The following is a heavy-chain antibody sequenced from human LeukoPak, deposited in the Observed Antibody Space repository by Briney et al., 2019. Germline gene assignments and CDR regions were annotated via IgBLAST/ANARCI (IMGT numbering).Heavy chain of an antibody. CDR1: GGSISSSNW. Sequence: SETLSLTCAVSGGSISSSNWWSWVRQPPGKGLEWIGEIYHSGSTNYNPSLKSRVTISVDTSKNQFSLKLSSVTAADTAVYYCASLWPYQLSAFDIWGQGTMVTVSS. CDR2: IYHSGST. CDR3: ASLWPYQLSAFDI. J-gene: IGHJ3*02. V-gene: IGHV4-4*02. D-gene: IGHD2-2*01.